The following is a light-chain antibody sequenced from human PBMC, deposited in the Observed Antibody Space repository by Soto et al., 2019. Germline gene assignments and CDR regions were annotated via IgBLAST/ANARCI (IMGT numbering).Light chain of an antibody. CDR1: QSVSNY. V-gene: IGKV3-11*01. CDR3: QQRSYWLS. CDR2: EAS. J-gene: IGKJ4*01. Sequence: EIVLTQSPATLSLSPGERATLSCRARQSVSNYLAWYQQKPGQAPRLLIYEASNRASGIPARFSGSGSGTDFTLTISSLEPEDFAVYYCQQRSYWLSFGGGTKVDIK.